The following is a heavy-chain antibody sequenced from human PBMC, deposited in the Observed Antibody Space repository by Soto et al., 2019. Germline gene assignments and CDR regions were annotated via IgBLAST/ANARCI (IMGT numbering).Heavy chain of an antibody. CDR1: GFTFSSYS. V-gene: IGHV3-21*01. J-gene: IGHJ4*02. CDR2: ISSSSSYI. CDR3: ARDLHYGDYVLSPAFDY. Sequence: PGGSLRLSCAAFGFTFSSYSMNWVRQAPGKGLEWVSSISSSSSYIYYADSVKGRFTISRDNAKNSLYLQMNSLRAEDTAVYYCARDLHYGDYVLSPAFDYWGQGTLVTVS. D-gene: IGHD4-17*01.